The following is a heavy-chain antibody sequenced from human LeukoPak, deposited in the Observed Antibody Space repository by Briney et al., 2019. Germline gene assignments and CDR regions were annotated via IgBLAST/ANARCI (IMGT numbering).Heavy chain of an antibody. J-gene: IGHJ3*02. D-gene: IGHD6-25*01. V-gene: IGHV5-51*01. Sequence: GESLKISCKGSGYSFSSYWIGWVRQMPGKGLEWMGIIYPSDSDTRYSPSFQGQVTISADKSNSTAYLQWSSLKASDTAMYYCARLEQRWSFDIWGQGTMVTVSS. CDR3: ARLEQRWSFDI. CDR2: IYPSDSDT. CDR1: GYSFSSYW.